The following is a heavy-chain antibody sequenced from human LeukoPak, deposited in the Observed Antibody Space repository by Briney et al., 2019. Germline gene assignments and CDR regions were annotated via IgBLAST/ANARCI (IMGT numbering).Heavy chain of an antibody. D-gene: IGHD6-13*01. Sequence: GESLKISCKGSGYXFSIYWISWVRQMPGKGLEWMGIIYPGDSTTRYSPSFQDQVTISADKSISTAYLQWTSLKASDTAMYYCARRMSGIYGMDVWGQGTTVTVSS. CDR3: ARRMSGIYGMDV. CDR2: IYPGDSTT. J-gene: IGHJ6*02. CDR1: GYXFSIYW. V-gene: IGHV5-51*01.